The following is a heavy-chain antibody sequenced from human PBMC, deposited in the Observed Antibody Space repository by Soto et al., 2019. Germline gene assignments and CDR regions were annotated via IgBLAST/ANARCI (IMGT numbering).Heavy chain of an antibody. CDR1: GFTFDDYA. D-gene: IGHD5-18*01. CDR3: AKDRGTAMGYYYSYGMDV. CDR2: ISWNSGSI. V-gene: IGHV3-9*01. Sequence: EVQLVESGGGLVQPGRSLRLSCAASGFTFDDYAMHWVRQAPGKGLEWVSGISWNSGSIGYADSVKGRFTISRDNAKNSLYLQMNSLRAEDTALYYCAKDRGTAMGYYYSYGMDVWGQGTTVTVSS. J-gene: IGHJ6*02.